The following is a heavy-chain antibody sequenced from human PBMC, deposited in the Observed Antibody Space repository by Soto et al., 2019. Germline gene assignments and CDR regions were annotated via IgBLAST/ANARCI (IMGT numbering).Heavy chain of an antibody. CDR3: ARDRGDDSSGYYYSYYFDY. CDR1: GGSISSGDYY. CDR2: IYYSGST. Sequence: QVQLQESGPGLVKPSQTLSLTCTVSGGSISSGDYYWSWIRQPPGKGLEWIGYIYYSGSTYYNPSLKSRVTMSVDTSKNQFSLKLSSVTAADTAVYYCARDRGDDSSGYYYSYYFDYWGQGTLVTVSS. D-gene: IGHD3-22*01. J-gene: IGHJ4*02. V-gene: IGHV4-30-4*01.